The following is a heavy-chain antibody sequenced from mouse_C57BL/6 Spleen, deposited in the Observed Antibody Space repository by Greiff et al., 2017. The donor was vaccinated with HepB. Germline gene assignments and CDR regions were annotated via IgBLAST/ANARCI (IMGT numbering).Heavy chain of an antibody. J-gene: IGHJ4*01. CDR3: ARRDGYDSMDY. Sequence: VQLVESGPGLVQPSQSLSITCTVSGFSLTSYGVHWVRQSPGKGLEWLGVIWSGGSTDYNAAFISRLSISKDNSKSQVFFKMSSLQADDTAIYYCARRDGYDSMDYWGQGTSVTVSS. V-gene: IGHV2-2*01. CDR2: IWSGGST. D-gene: IGHD2-2*01. CDR1: GFSLTSYG.